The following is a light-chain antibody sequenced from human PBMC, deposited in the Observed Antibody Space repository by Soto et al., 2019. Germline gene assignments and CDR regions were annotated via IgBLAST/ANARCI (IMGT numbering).Light chain of an antibody. CDR3: QQRSNWLT. Sequence: EIVLTQSPDTLSLSPGERATLSCRASQSVSTNYLAWYQLKPGQAPRPLIYGASNRATGIPDRFSGSGSGTDFTLTISSLEPEDFAVYCCQQRSNWLTFGGGTKVDIK. CDR2: GAS. J-gene: IGKJ4*01. CDR1: QSVSTNY. V-gene: IGKV3-11*01.